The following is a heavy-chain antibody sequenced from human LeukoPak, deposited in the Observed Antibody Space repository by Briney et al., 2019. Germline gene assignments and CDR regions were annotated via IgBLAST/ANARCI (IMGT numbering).Heavy chain of an antibody. CDR3: ARDLRRWFGEFGVDY. Sequence: GGSLRLSCAASGFVLSDYGIHWVRQAPGKGLEWVSVIYSGGTIYYADSVKGRFTISRDNSKNTLYLQMNSLRAEDTAVYYCARDLRRWFGEFGVDYWGQGTLVTVSS. D-gene: IGHD3-10*01. CDR1: GFVLSDYG. V-gene: IGHV3-NL1*01. J-gene: IGHJ4*02. CDR2: IYSGGTI.